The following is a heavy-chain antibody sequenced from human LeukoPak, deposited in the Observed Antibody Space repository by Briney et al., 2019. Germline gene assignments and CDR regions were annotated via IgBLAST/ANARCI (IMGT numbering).Heavy chain of an antibody. J-gene: IGHJ5*02. D-gene: IGHD3-22*01. CDR1: GGSISSSSDY. CDR3: GRPNPDSSGYYGSFDP. V-gene: IGHV4-39*01. CDR2: TYHSETT. Sequence: SETLSLTCSVSGGSISSSSDYWGWVRQPPGKGLEGIGGTYHSETTYYNPSLKSRVIISVDTSKNQFSLKLNSVTAADTAVYYCGRPNPDSSGYYGSFDPWGQGILVTVSS.